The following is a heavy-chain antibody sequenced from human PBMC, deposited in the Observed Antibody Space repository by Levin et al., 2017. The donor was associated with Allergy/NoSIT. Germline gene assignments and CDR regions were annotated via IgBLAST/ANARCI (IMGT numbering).Heavy chain of an antibody. J-gene: IGHJ4*02. CDR3: ATSDSSGWYGLDY. D-gene: IGHD6-19*01. Sequence: GESLKISCAASGFTFSSYGMHWVRQAPGKGLEWVAVISYDGSNKYYADSVKGRFTISRDNSKNTLYLQMNSLRAEDTAVYYCATSDSSGWYGLDYWGQGTLVTVSS. CDR1: GFTFSSYG. V-gene: IGHV3-30*03. CDR2: ISYDGSNK.